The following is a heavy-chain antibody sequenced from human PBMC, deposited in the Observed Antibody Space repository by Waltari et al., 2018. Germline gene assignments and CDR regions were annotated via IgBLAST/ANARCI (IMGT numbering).Heavy chain of an antibody. CDR3: AWLDEQLAVAGSGYFDY. D-gene: IGHD6-19*01. V-gene: IGHV1-24*01. CDR2: FDPEDGET. CDR1: GYTLPALS. J-gene: IGHJ4*02. Sequence: QVQLVQSGAEVKKPGASVKVSCKVSGYTLPALSMHWVRPAPGKGLEWMGGFDPEDGETIYAQKFQGRVTMTEDTSTDTAYMELSSLRSEDTAVYYCAWLDEQLAVAGSGYFDYWGQGTLVTVSS.